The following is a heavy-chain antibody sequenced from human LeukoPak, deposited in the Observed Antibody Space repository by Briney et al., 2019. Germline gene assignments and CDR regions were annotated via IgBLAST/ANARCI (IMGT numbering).Heavy chain of an antibody. CDR1: GFTFSTYS. Sequence: GGSLRLSCAASGFTFSTYSMNWVRQAPGERLEWLSYISGDSNTIYYADSVKGRFTISRDNAKTSLYLQMNTLRDEDTAVYYCAGRFDYWGQGILVTVSS. CDR3: AGRFDY. CDR2: ISGDSNTI. V-gene: IGHV3-48*02. J-gene: IGHJ4*02.